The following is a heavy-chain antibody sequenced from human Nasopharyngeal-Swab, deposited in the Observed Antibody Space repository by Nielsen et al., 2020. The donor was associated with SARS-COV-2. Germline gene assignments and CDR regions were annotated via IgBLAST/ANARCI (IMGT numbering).Heavy chain of an antibody. Sequence: GESLKISCAASGFTFSSYWMSWVRQAPGKGLEWVANIKQDGSEKYYVDSVKGRFTISRDNAKNSLYLQMNSPRAEDTAVYYCARSDYSGYDLYFDYWGQGTLVTVSS. J-gene: IGHJ4*02. V-gene: IGHV3-7*01. CDR3: ARSDYSGYDLYFDY. CDR2: IKQDGSEK. D-gene: IGHD5-12*01. CDR1: GFTFSSYW.